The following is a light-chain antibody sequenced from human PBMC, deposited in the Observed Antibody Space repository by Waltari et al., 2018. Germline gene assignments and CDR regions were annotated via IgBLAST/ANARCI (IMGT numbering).Light chain of an antibody. Sequence: QSALTQPASVSGSPGQSITISCTGTSSDIGAYKYVSWYQQHPGKAPRLILYDVSSRPSGFPKRFSVSKSGNTASLTISGLQADDDADYYCSSYAGGNSLGIFGAGTKLTVL. CDR2: DVS. CDR1: SSDIGAYKY. V-gene: IGLV2-14*03. J-gene: IGLJ2*01. CDR3: SSYAGGNSLGI.